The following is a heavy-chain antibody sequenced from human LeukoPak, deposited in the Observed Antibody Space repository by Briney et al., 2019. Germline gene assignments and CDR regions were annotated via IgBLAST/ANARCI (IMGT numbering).Heavy chain of an antibody. Sequence: ASVKVSCKASGGTFSSYAISWVRQAPGQGLEWMGGIIPIFGTANYAQKFQGRVTITADKSTSTVYMELSSLRSEDTAVYYCARGLWGGGFDYWGQGTLVTVSS. D-gene: IGHD3-16*01. CDR3: ARGLWGGGFDY. J-gene: IGHJ4*02. V-gene: IGHV1-69*06. CDR1: GGTFSSYA. CDR2: IIPIFGTA.